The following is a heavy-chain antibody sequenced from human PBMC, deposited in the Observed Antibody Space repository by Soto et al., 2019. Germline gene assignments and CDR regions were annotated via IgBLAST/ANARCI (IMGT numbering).Heavy chain of an antibody. CDR2: ISGSGGST. CDR1: GFTFSSYA. V-gene: IGHV3-23*01. Sequence: EVQLLESGGGLVQPGGSLRLSCAASGFTFSSYAMSWVRQAPGKGLEWVSAISGSGGSTYYADSVKGRFTISRDNSKNPLYLQMNSLRAEDTAVYYCAKDSPWFGELYYYYGMDVWGQGTTVTFSS. D-gene: IGHD3-10*01. J-gene: IGHJ6*02. CDR3: AKDSPWFGELYYYYGMDV.